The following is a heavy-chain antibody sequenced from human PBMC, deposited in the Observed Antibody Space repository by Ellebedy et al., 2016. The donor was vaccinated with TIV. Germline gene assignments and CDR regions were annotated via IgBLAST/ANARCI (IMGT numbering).Heavy chain of an antibody. CDR3: ARGTLTADGNLEGLHY. CDR2: IYYSGST. V-gene: IGHV4-30-4*01. J-gene: IGHJ4*01. CDR1: GGSINTGDYY. D-gene: IGHD4-23*01. Sequence: MPSETLSLTCPLSGGSINTGDYYWSWIRQSPGKGLEWIGYIYYSGSTSYKPSLKSRLTMSVDTSKNQFSLNLRSVTAADPTVYYCARGTLTADGNLEGLHYWGHGALVTVSS.